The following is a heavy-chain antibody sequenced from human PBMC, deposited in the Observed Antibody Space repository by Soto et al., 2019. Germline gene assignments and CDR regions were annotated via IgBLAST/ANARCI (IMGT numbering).Heavy chain of an antibody. J-gene: IGHJ5*02. CDR2: INPDNGVP. D-gene: IGHD2-2*01. V-gene: IGHV1-2*02. Sequence: QVQLVQSGAEVKKPGASVKVSCKASGYTFTGYYVNWARQAPGQGLEWMGWINPDNGVPNYAQKFQGRVSMTTDTSTTTAYMELRSLRSDDTAVYYCARVVPGAEAWFGPWGQGTLVTVSS. CDR3: ARVVPGAEAWFGP. CDR1: GYTFTGYY.